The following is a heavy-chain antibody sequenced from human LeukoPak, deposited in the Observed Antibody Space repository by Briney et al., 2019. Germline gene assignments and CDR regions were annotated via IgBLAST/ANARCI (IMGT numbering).Heavy chain of an antibody. CDR2: IKSKTDGGTT. CDR1: GFTFSNAW. CDR3: TTSRSGWYYFDY. V-gene: IGHV3-15*01. Sequence: GGSLRLSRAASGFTFSNAWMSWVRQAPGKGLEWVGRIKSKTDGGTTDYAAPVKGRFTISRDDSKNTLYLQMNSLKTEDTAVYYCTTSRSGWYYFDYWGQGTLVTVSS. D-gene: IGHD6-19*01. J-gene: IGHJ4*02.